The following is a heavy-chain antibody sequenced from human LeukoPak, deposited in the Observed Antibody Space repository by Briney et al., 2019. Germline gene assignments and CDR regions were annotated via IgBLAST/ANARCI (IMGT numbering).Heavy chain of an antibody. CDR2: MNPSSGNT. CDR3: ARGGGGGYDDSGYYYYGMDV. CDR1: GYTFTSYD. D-gene: IGHD5-12*01. Sequence: GASVKVSCKASGYTFTSYDINWVRQATRQGLEWMGWMNPSSGNTGYAQKFQGRVTMTRNTSISTAYMELSSLRSEDTAVYYCARGGGGGYDDSGYYYYGMDVWGQGTTVTVSS. J-gene: IGHJ6*02. V-gene: IGHV1-8*01.